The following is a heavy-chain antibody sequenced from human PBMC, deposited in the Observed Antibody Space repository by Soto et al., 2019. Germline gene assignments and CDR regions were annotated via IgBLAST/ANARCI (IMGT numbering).Heavy chain of an antibody. CDR3: AKQQMGVIRALDY. CDR1: GFTFSNYA. Sequence: GGALRLSCAASGFTFSNYAMSWIRQAPGKGLEWVSTIRETGNTYYADSVRGRFATSRDNSENTLYLQMSSLRAEDTAVYYCAKQQMGVIRALDYWGQGTLVTVSS. V-gene: IGHV3-23*01. D-gene: IGHD1-26*01. CDR2: IRETGNT. J-gene: IGHJ4*02.